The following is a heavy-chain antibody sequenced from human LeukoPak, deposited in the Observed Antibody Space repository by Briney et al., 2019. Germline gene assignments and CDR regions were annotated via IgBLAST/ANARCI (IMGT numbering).Heavy chain of an antibody. V-gene: IGHV3-30-3*01. CDR2: ISYDGSNK. CDR1: GFTFSSYA. D-gene: IGHD6-19*01. J-gene: IGHJ4*02. Sequence: GGSLRLSCAASGFTFSSYAMHWVRQAPGKGLEWVAVISYDGSNKYYADSVKGRFTISRDNSKNTLYLQMNSLRAEDTAVYYCAKGSRSIAVDNLCDYWGQGSLVTVSS. CDR3: AKGSRSIAVDNLCDY.